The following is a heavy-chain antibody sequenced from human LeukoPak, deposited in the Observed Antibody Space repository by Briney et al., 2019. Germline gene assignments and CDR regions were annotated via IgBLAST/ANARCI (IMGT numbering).Heavy chain of an antibody. V-gene: IGHV1-24*01. J-gene: IGHJ4*02. CDR2: FDPEDGET. CDR3: ATIGTMVRGVILSDY. CDR1: GYTLTELS. D-gene: IGHD3-10*01. Sequence: AASVKVSCKVSGYTLTELSMHWVRQAPGKGLEWMGGFDPEDGETIYAQKFQGRVTMTEDTSTDTAYMELSSLRSEDTAVYYCATIGTMVRGVILSDYWGQGTLVTVSS.